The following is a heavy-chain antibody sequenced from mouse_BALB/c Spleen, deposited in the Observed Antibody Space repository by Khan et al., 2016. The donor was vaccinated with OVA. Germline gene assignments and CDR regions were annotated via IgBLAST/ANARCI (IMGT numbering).Heavy chain of an antibody. Sequence: QVQLKQSGAELVNPGASVNLSCKASGYTLTSYWMHWVKQRPGQGLEWIGEINPSNGRTNYNEKFKSKATLTVDKSSSTAYMQLSSPTSEDSAVYYGARLLINFDYWGQGTTLTVSS. D-gene: IGHD2-1*01. CDR2: INPSNGRT. CDR1: GYTLTSYW. J-gene: IGHJ2*01. CDR3: ARLLINFDY. V-gene: IGHV1S81*02.